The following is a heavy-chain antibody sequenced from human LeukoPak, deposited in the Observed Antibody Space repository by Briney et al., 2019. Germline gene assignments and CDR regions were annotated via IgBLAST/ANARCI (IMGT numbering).Heavy chain of an antibody. Sequence: ASVKVSCKSSGYTFTGYYMHWLRQAPGQGLEWMGWINPNSGGTNYAQKFQGRVTITRDTSISKAYMELRRMRSEDTDVSYCGRVTQFLEWLFLDYWGQGTLVTVSS. CDR3: GRVTQFLEWLFLDY. V-gene: IGHV1-2*02. CDR2: INPNSGGT. D-gene: IGHD3-3*01. J-gene: IGHJ4*02. CDR1: GYTFTGYY.